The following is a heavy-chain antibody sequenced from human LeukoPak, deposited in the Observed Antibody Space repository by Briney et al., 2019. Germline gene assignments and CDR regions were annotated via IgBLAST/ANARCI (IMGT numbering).Heavy chain of an antibody. Sequence: SETLSLTCAVSGGSISSNNWWGWVRQPPGKGLEWIGEIYHSGSPNYNPSLKSRVTISVDKSRNHFSLNLSSVTAADTAVYYCARVNINNWHSCDYWGQGTPVTVSS. D-gene: IGHD1-1*01. CDR1: GGSISSNNW. V-gene: IGHV4-4*02. CDR3: ARVNINNWHSCDY. CDR2: IYHSGSP. J-gene: IGHJ4*02.